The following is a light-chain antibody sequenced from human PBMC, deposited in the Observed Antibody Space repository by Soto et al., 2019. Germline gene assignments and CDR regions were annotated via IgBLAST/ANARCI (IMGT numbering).Light chain of an antibody. CDR3: QQSYSTPPIT. CDR2: TTS. J-gene: IGKJ5*01. V-gene: IGKV1-39*01. Sequence: DIQMTQSPSSLSASVGDRVTITCRTSQSISSFLNWYQHKPGNAPKLLIYTTSTLRSGVPSRFSGSGSGTHFTLTITSVQPEDFATYYCQQSYSTPPITFGQGTRLDIK. CDR1: QSISSF.